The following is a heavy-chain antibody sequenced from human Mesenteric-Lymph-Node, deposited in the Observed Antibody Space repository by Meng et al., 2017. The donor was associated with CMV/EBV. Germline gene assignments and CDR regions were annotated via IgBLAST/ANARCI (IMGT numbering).Heavy chain of an antibody. CDR1: GYTFTDSY. Sequence: VSCPASGYTFTDSYIHWVRQAPGQGLEWMGRINPNSEETYYAQKFQGRVTVTRDTSISTAYIDVTRLIPDDTAVYYCARDVGGSQDSWGQGTLVTVSS. D-gene: IGHD1-26*01. CDR3: ARDVGGSQDS. V-gene: IGHV1-2*06. J-gene: IGHJ4*02. CDR2: INPNSEET.